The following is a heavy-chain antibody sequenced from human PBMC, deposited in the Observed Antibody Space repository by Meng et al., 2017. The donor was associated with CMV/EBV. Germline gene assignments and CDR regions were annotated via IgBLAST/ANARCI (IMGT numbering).Heavy chain of an antibody. V-gene: IGHV3-30*02. CDR3: AKDLYYSFDY. Sequence: VVSGGGVVQAGGSLRLSCAGSGFTFSSSAMHWVRQPPGKGLEWMSFIAHDGSAKTYTDSVKGRFTISRDDSENTVYLEMNSLRVEDTAVYYCAKDLYYSFDYWGQGTLVTVSS. CDR2: IAHDGSAK. D-gene: IGHD2-8*01. J-gene: IGHJ4*02. CDR1: GFTFSSSA.